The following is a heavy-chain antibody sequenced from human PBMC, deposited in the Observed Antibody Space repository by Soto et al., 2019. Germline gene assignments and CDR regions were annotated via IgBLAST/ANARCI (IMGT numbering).Heavy chain of an antibody. D-gene: IGHD2-2*01. Sequence: QVQLVQSGAEVKKPGSSVKVSCKASGGTFSSYAISWVRQAPGQGLEWMGGIIPIFGTANYAQKFQGRVTITADESTSTAYMELSSLRSEDTAVYYCAREKGDIVVVPAANWFDPWGQGTLVTVSS. J-gene: IGHJ5*02. CDR2: IIPIFGTA. CDR1: GGTFSSYA. CDR3: AREKGDIVVVPAANWFDP. V-gene: IGHV1-69*01.